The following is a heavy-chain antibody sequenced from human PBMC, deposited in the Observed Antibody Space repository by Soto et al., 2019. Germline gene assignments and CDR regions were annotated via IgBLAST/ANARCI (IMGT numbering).Heavy chain of an antibody. J-gene: IGHJ3*02. V-gene: IGHV3-21*01. CDR2: ISSSSSYI. D-gene: IGHD4-17*01. Sequence: EVQLVESGGGLVKPEGSLRLSCAASGFTFSSYSMNWVRQAPGKGLEWVSSISSSSSYIYYADSVKGRFTISRDNAKNSLYLQMNSLRVEDTAVYYCASVRMWDDYGDRYDAFDIWGQGTMVTVSS. CDR1: GFTFSSYS. CDR3: ASVRMWDDYGDRYDAFDI.